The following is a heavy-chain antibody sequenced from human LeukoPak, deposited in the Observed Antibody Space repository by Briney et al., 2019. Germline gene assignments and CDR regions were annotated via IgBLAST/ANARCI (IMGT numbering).Heavy chain of an antibody. Sequence: SGPTLVNPTQTLTVTCTFSGFSLRTSGVGVGWIRQPPGKALEWLALIYWDDTKRYSPSLKSRLTVTKDTSKTQVVLTMTNMDLVDTATYYCANRRITAAGSYFDHWGQGDQVTVSS. CDR2: IYWDDTK. V-gene: IGHV2-5*02. J-gene: IGHJ4*02. CDR1: GFSLRTSGVG. D-gene: IGHD6-13*01. CDR3: ANRRITAAGSYFDH.